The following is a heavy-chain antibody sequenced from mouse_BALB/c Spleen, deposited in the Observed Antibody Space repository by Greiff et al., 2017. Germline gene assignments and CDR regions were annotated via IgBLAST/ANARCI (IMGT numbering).Heavy chain of an antibody. CDR1: GYAFTSYN. Sequence: EVQLQQSGPELVKPGASVKVSCKASGYAFTSYNMYWVKQSHGKSLEWIGYIDPYNGGTSYNQKFKGKATLTVDKSSSTAYMHLNSLTSEDSAVYYCARRGVYGNYPYYYAMDYWGQGTSVTVSS. CDR3: ARRGVYGNYPYYYAMDY. CDR2: IDPYNGGT. J-gene: IGHJ4*01. D-gene: IGHD2-1*01. V-gene: IGHV1S135*01.